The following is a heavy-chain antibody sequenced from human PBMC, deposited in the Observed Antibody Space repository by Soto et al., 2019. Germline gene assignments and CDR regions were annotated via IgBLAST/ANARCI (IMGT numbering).Heavy chain of an antibody. D-gene: IGHD6-25*01. Sequence: EVQLVESGGGLVQPGGSLRLSCAASGFTFSSYWMSWVRQAPGKGLEWVANIKQDGSEKYYVDSGKGRFTISRDNAKNSLYLQKNRLRAEDTAVYYCARDLHDLVAAGSDYYYYYYGMDVWGQGTTVTVSS. CDR3: ARDLHDLVAAGSDYYYYYYGMDV. CDR2: IKQDGSEK. V-gene: IGHV3-7*01. CDR1: GFTFSSYW. J-gene: IGHJ6*02.